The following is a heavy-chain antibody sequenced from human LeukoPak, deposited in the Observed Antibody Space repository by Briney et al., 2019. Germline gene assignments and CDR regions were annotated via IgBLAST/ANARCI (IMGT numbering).Heavy chain of an antibody. Sequence: ETLSLTCTVSGGSISSYYWSWLRQPPGKGLEWIGYIYYSGSTNYNPSLKSRVTISVDTSKNQFSLKLSSVTAADTAVYYCARSYYYGSGSPLDPWGQGTLVTVSS. CDR1: GGSISSYY. J-gene: IGHJ5*02. V-gene: IGHV4-59*01. CDR3: ARSYYYGSGSPLDP. D-gene: IGHD3-10*01. CDR2: IYYSGST.